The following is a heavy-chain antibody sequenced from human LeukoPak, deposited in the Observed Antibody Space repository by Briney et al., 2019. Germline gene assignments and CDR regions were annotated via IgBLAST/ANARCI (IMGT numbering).Heavy chain of an antibody. CDR1: GFTFSDYS. V-gene: IGHV3-11*01. J-gene: IGHJ5*02. CDR3: AKDRVESPYYYDSSGYSDP. CDR2: ISSGGSTI. Sequence: GGSLRLSCTASGFTFSDYSMHWIRQTPGKGLEWLSDISSGGSTIHYADSVRGRFTISRDNAKNSLYLQMNSLRAEDTAVYYCAKDRVESPYYYDSSGYSDPWGQGTLATVSS. D-gene: IGHD3-22*01.